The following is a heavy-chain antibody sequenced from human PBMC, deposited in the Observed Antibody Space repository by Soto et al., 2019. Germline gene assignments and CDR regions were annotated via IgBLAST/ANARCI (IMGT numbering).Heavy chain of an antibody. D-gene: IGHD6-19*01. Sequence: EVQLVESGGGLVQPGRSLRLSCAASGFTFDDYAMHWVRQAPGKGLEWVSGISWNSGSIGYADSVKGRFTISRDNAKNSLYLQMNSLRAEDTALYYCAKQSSGWYGLDYWGQGTLVTVSS. J-gene: IGHJ4*02. CDR3: AKQSSGWYGLDY. CDR2: ISWNSGSI. V-gene: IGHV3-9*01. CDR1: GFTFDDYA.